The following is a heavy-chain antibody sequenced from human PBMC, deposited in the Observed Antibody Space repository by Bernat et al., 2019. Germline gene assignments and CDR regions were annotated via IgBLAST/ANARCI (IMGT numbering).Heavy chain of an antibody. CDR1: GGSISSNY. CDR3: AREGGDCSSTSCYALDAFDI. D-gene: IGHD2-2*01. J-gene: IGHJ3*02. CDR2: IYYSGST. V-gene: IGHV4-59*01. Sequence: QVQLQESGPGLVKPSETLSLACSVSGGSISSNYWAWIRQPPGKGLEWIGYIYYSGSTNYNPSLKSRVTISVDTSKNQFSLKLSSVTAADTAVYYCAREGGDCSSTSCYALDAFDIWGQGTMVTVSS.